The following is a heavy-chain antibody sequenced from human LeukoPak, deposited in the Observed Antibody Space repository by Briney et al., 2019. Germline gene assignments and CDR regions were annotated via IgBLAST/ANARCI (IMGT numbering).Heavy chain of an antibody. J-gene: IGHJ3*02. CDR1: GGTFSSYA. Sequence: ASVKVSCKASGGTFSSYAISWVRQAPGQGLEWMGRIIPIFGIANYAQKFQGRVTITADKSTSTACMELSSLRSEDTAVYYCARDDSSGYSVDIEDAFDIWGQGTMVTVSS. D-gene: IGHD3-22*01. CDR3: ARDDSSGYSVDIEDAFDI. CDR2: IIPIFGIA. V-gene: IGHV1-69*10.